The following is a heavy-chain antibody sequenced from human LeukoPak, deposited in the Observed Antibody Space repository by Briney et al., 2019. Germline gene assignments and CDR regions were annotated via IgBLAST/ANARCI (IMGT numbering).Heavy chain of an antibody. CDR1: RFAFSTYA. D-gene: IGHD1-14*01. CDR2: ISSNGADT. CDR3: ANYRKPQGLDY. J-gene: IGHJ4*02. V-gene: IGHV3-23*01. Sequence: SGGSLRLSCAVSRFAFSTYAMTWVCQAPGQGLEYVSTISSNGADTYYADSVKGRFTISRDNSKNTLYLQMTSLRVEDTAVYYCANYRKPQGLDYWGQGTLVTVSS.